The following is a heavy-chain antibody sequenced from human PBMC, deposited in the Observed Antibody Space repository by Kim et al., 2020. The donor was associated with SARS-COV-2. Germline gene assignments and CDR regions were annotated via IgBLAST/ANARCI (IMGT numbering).Heavy chain of an antibody. V-gene: IGHV3-66*01. CDR1: GFTVSSNY. J-gene: IGHJ4*02. Sequence: GGSLRLSCADSGFTVSSNYMSWVRQAPGKGLEWVSVIYSGGSTYYADSVKGRFTISRDNSKNTLYLQMNSLRAEDTAVYYCARDRAGYYYFDYWGQGTLVTVSS. D-gene: IGHD3-22*01. CDR3: ARDRAGYYYFDY. CDR2: IYSGGST.